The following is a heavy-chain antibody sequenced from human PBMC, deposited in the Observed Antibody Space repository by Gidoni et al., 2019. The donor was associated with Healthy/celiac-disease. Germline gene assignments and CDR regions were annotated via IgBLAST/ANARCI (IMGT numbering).Heavy chain of an antibody. Sequence: QVQLQQWGAGLLKPSETLSLTCAVYGGSFSGYYWTWNRQPPGKGLEWIGEINHSGSTNYNPSLKSRVTISVDTSKNQFSLKLSSVTAADTAVYYCARGRGWMGAGIDYWGQGTLVTVSS. D-gene: IGHD1-26*01. CDR2: INHSGST. CDR1: GGSFSGYY. V-gene: IGHV4-34*01. J-gene: IGHJ4*02. CDR3: ARGRGWMGAGIDY.